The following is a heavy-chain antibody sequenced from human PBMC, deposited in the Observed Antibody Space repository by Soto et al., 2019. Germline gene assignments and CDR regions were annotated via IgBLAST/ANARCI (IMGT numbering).Heavy chain of an antibody. CDR3: ARGILCALFDY. CDR2: IKQDGSEK. Sequence: EVQLVESGGGLVQPGGSLRLSCAASGFTFSSYWMSWVRQAPGKGREWVANIKQDGSEKYYVDSVNGRFTISRDNAKNSLYLQMNSLRAEDTAVYYCARGILCALFDYWGQGTLVTVSS. CDR1: GFTFSSYW. V-gene: IGHV3-7*03. J-gene: IGHJ4*02. D-gene: IGHD2-21*01.